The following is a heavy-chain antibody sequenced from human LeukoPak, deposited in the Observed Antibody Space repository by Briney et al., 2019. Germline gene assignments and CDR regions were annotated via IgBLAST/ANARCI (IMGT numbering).Heavy chain of an antibody. D-gene: IGHD6-19*01. CDR2: IIPIFGTA. CDR1: GGTFSSYA. Sequence: ASVKVSCKAFGGTFSSYAISWVRQAPGQGLEWMGGIIPIFGTANYAQKFQGRVTITTDESTSTAYMELSSLRSEDTAVYYCARAVAAHNWFDPWGQGTLVTVSS. CDR3: ARAVAAHNWFDP. V-gene: IGHV1-69*05. J-gene: IGHJ5*02.